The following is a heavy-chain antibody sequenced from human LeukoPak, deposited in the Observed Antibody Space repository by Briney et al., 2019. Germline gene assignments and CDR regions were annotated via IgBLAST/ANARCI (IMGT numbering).Heavy chain of an antibody. CDR1: GFPFSTYA. J-gene: IGHJ4*02. V-gene: IGHV3-23*01. Sequence: GGSLRLSCAASGFPFSTYAMTWVRQAPGKGLEWVSTLSDIGSMIYYADSVKGRFTISRDNSKNTVYLQMNSLRADDTAVYYCVKDGGIYPAWYFEYCGQGTLVTVSS. CDR3: VKDGGIYPAWYFEY. CDR2: LSDIGSMI. D-gene: IGHD1-26*01.